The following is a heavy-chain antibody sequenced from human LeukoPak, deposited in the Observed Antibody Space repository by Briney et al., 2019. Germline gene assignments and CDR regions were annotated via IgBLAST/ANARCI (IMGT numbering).Heavy chain of an antibody. CDR2: ISGSGGST. J-gene: IGHJ4*02. D-gene: IGHD3-3*01. CDR1: GFTFSSYA. CDR3: AKAGDYDFWSGYYTDY. Sequence: AGGSLRLSCAASGFTFSSYAMSWVRQAPGKGLEWVSAISGSGGSTYYADSVKGRFTISRDNSKNTLYLQMNSLRAEDTAVYYCAKAGDYDFWSGYYTDYWGQGTLVTVSS. V-gene: IGHV3-23*01.